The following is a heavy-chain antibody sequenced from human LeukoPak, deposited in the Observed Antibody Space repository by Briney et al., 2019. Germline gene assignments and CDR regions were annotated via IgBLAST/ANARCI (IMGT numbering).Heavy chain of an antibody. Sequence: SETLSLTCTVSGGSISSYYWSWIRQPPGKGLEWIGSMHYSGDSKYNPSLRSRVSLSIDTSKQQFSLRLSSVTAADTAVYYCARDLELERNRWNYFESWGQGALVTVSS. CDR3: ARDLELERNRWNYFES. V-gene: IGHV4-59*01. J-gene: IGHJ4*02. CDR2: MHYSGDS. CDR1: GGSISSYY. D-gene: IGHD1-1*01.